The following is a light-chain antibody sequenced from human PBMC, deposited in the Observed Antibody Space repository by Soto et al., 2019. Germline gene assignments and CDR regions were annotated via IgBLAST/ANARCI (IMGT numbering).Light chain of an antibody. Sequence: DIVMTQSPLTLSVSPGESATLSCRASERVSTNLAWYQQTPGQAPRLLIYSASSRPTDIPVRFSGSGSGAEFTLTISSLQSEDFAIYYCQQYNNLPPTFGQGTKVEVK. J-gene: IGKJ1*01. CDR2: SAS. V-gene: IGKV3-15*01. CDR3: QQYNNLPPT. CDR1: ERVSTN.